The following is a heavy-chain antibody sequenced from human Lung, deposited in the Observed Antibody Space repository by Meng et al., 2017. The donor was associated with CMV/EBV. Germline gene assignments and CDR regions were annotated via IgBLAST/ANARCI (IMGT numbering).Heavy chain of an antibody. D-gene: IGHD3-10*01. J-gene: IGHJ3*02. CDR2: ISTSGDTT. CDR3: AHDYGLGGQATAAFDN. V-gene: IGHV3-48*03. Sequence: GGSXRLXCAASGFIFSYYEMSWVRQAPGRGLEWLSYISTSGDTTHYADSVKGRFTISRANDKNSLYLQMNSLTPEDTAIYYCAHDYGLGGQATAAFDNWGQGTMVTVSS. CDR1: GFIFSYYE.